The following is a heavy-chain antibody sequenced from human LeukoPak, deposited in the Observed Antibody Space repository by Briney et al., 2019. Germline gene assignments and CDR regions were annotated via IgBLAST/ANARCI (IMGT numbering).Heavy chain of an antibody. Sequence: GGSLRLSCAASGFTFSSYAMHWVRQAPGKGLEWVAVISYDGSNKYYADSVKGRFTISRDNSKNTLYLQMNSLRADDTAVYYCARSRWVGESPIGYWGQGTLVTVSS. D-gene: IGHD3-10*01. CDR1: GFTFSSYA. J-gene: IGHJ4*02. CDR2: ISYDGSNK. V-gene: IGHV3-30*04. CDR3: ARSRWVGESPIGY.